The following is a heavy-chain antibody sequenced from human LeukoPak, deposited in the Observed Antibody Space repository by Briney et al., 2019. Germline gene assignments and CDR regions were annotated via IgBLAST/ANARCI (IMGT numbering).Heavy chain of an antibody. D-gene: IGHD6-13*01. Sequence: PSETLSLTCTVSGGSISSGGYYWSWIRQHPGKGLEWIGYIYYSGSTYYNPSLKSRVTISVDTSKNQFSLKLSSVTAADTAVYYCARDVAAAGTDYYYGMDVWGQGTTVTVSS. CDR2: IYYSGST. CDR1: GGSISSGGYY. V-gene: IGHV4-61*08. CDR3: ARDVAAAGTDYYYGMDV. J-gene: IGHJ6*02.